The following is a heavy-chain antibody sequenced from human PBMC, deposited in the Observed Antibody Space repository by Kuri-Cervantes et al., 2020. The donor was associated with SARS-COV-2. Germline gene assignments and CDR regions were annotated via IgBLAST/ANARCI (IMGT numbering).Heavy chain of an antibody. CDR2: ISGSGGST. V-gene: IGHV3-23*01. CDR3: AKEGGDGDYADYYFDY. Sequence: GESLKISCAASGFTFSSYAMSWVRQAPGKGLEWVSAISGSGGSTYYADSVEGRFTISRDNSKNTLYLQTNSLRAEDTAVYYCAKEGGDGDYADYYFDYWGQSTQVTVSS. CDR1: GFTFSSYA. J-gene: IGHJ4*02. D-gene: IGHD4-17*01.